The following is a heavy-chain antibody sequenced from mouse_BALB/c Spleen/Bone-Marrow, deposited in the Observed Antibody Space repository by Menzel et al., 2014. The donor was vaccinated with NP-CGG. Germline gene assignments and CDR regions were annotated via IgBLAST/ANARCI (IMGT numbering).Heavy chain of an antibody. Sequence: QVQLQQSGAELVKPGASVKLSCKASGYTFTSYWIHWVKQRPGQGLEWIGEMDPNTGRTDYNKKFKSQVSLTVDKSSSTAYMHLSSLTSEDSAVYYCARINGYDYWGQGTTLTVSS. CDR1: GYTFTSYW. V-gene: IGHV1S81*02. D-gene: IGHD2-2*01. CDR2: MDPNTGRT. CDR3: ARINGYDY. J-gene: IGHJ2*01.